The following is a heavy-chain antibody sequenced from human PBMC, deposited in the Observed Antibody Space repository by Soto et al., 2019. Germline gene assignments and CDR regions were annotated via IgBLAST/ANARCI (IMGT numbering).Heavy chain of an antibody. CDR3: AGTVLEWLLSSHYYYGMDV. J-gene: IGHJ6*02. V-gene: IGHV1-18*01. CDR2: ISAYNGNT. CDR1: GYTFTSYG. D-gene: IGHD3-3*01. Sequence: ASVKVSCKASGYTFTSYGISWVRQAPGQGLEWMGWISAYNGNTNYAQKLQGRVTMTTDTSTSTAYMELRSLRSDDTAVYYCAGTVLEWLLSSHYYYGMDVWGQGTKVTVSS.